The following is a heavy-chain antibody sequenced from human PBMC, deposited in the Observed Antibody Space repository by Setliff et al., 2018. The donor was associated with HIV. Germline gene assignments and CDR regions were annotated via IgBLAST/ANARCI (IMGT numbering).Heavy chain of an antibody. Sequence: SETLSLTCTVSGGSISSSSYYWSWIRQPPGKGLEWIGYIYYSGSGQHNPSLESRVTISLDASDNHFSLNLTSVTAADTAVYFCARSTSMYCYPDSWGQGALVTVSS. D-gene: IGHD2-21*01. CDR3: ARSTSMYCYPDS. J-gene: IGHJ4*02. V-gene: IGHV4-61*03. CDR2: IYYSGSG. CDR1: GGSISSSSYY.